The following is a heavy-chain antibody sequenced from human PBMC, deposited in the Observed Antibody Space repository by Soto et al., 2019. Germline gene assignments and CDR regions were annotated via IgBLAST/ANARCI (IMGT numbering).Heavy chain of an antibody. D-gene: IGHD6-13*01. Sequence: VQLVESGGGLVKPGGSLRLSCAASGFTFSSYSMNWVRQAPGKGLEWVSSISSSSSYIYYADSVKGRFTISRDNAKNSLYLQMNSLRAEDTAVYYCARGRSSIDAFDIWGQGTMVTVSS. V-gene: IGHV3-21*01. J-gene: IGHJ3*02. CDR3: ARGRSSIDAFDI. CDR2: ISSSSSYI. CDR1: GFTFSSYS.